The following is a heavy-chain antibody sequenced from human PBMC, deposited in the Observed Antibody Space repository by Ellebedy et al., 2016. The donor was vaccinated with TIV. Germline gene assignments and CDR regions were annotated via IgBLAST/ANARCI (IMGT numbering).Heavy chain of an antibody. D-gene: IGHD6-19*01. CDR2: IGTAGDT. Sequence: PGGSLRLSCAASGFTFTNYDMHWARHVTGKGLEWVSGIGTAGDTYYSGSVKGRFSISRENAKNSLFLQMNSLKAEDTGVYYCARAGHNSGWFASDFWGQGALVIVSS. V-gene: IGHV3-13*01. J-gene: IGHJ4*02. CDR1: GFTFTNYD. CDR3: ARAGHNSGWFASDF.